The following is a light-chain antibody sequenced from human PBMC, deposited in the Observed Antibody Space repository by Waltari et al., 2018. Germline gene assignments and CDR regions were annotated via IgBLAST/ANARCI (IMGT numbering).Light chain of an antibody. J-gene: IGLJ3*02. CDR3: ALYMGSGIWV. V-gene: IGLV8-61*01. CDR2: QAN. Sequence: QTVVTQEPSLSVSPGGTVTLTCALSSGSLSTTSYATWYQQTPGQAPRTLVYQANARFSGFPDRFSGSILGNTAALTITGAQADDESDYYCALYMGSGIWVFGGGTRLTVL. CDR1: SGSLSTTSY.